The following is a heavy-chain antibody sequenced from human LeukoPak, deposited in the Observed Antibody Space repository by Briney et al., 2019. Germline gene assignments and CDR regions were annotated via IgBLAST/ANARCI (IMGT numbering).Heavy chain of an antibody. J-gene: IGHJ5*02. CDR1: GDSITSSSYY. CDR3: ARGGYYGSGNDFRFDP. V-gene: IGHV4-61*01. D-gene: IGHD3-10*01. Sequence: SETLSLTCTVSGDSITSSSYYWSWIRQPPGKGLEWIAYIYYSGSTNYNPSLKSRVTISVDTSKSQFSLKLSSVTAADTAIYYCARGGYYGSGNDFRFDPWGQGTLVTVSS. CDR2: IYYSGST.